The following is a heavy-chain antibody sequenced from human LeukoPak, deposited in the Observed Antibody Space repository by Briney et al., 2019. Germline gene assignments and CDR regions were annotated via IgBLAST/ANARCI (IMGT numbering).Heavy chain of an antibody. CDR2: IYSGGST. V-gene: IGHV3-66*04. J-gene: IGHJ6*02. CDR1: GFTVSSNY. D-gene: IGHD6-13*01. Sequence: GSLRLSCAASGFTVSSNYMSWVRQAPGKGLEWGSVIYSGGSTYYADSVKGRFTISRDNSKNTLYLQMNSLRAEDTAVYYCARHSSSWGNYYYYYGMDVWGQGTTVTVSS. CDR3: ARHSSSWGNYYYYYGMDV.